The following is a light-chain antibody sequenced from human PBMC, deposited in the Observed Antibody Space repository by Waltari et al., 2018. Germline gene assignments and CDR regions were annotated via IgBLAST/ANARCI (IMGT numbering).Light chain of an antibody. Sequence: DVQMTQSPSSLSAFVGDRVTITCRASQSINSHLHWYQQKPGKAPNLLIYAASSLQTGVPSRFSGRGSGTDFTLTISSLQPKDFATYYCQQSFITPLTFGGGTKVEI. CDR3: QQSFITPLT. V-gene: IGKV1-39*01. CDR2: AAS. J-gene: IGKJ4*01. CDR1: QSINSH.